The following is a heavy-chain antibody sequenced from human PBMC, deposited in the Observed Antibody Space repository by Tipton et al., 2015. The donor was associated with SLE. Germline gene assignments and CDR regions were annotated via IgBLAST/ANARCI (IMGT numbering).Heavy chain of an antibody. CDR1: GFTFDDYA. D-gene: IGHD3-10*01. Sequence: SLRLSCAASGFTFDDYAMHWVRQAPGKGLEWVSGIRWNSGSIGYADSVKGRFTISRDNAKNSLYLQMNSLRAEDTAVYYCAKDPTYYYGSGSYYGTYGMDVWGQGTTVTVSS. J-gene: IGHJ6*02. CDR2: IRWNSGSI. V-gene: IGHV3-9*01. CDR3: AKDPTYYYGSGSYYGTYGMDV.